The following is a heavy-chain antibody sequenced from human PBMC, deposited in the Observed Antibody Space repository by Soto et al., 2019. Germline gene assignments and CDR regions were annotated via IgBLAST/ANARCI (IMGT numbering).Heavy chain of an antibody. V-gene: IGHV1-46*03. CDR2: INPSGGST. D-gene: IGHD3-3*01. CDR3: ARGGGPNGYYDFQYYFDY. Sequence: ASVKGSCKASGYTFTSYYMHWVRQAPGQGLEWMGIINPSGGSTSYAQKFQGRVTMTRDTSTSTVYMELSSLRSEDTAVYYCARGGGPNGYYDFQYYFDYWGQGTLVTVSS. J-gene: IGHJ4*02. CDR1: GYTFTSYY.